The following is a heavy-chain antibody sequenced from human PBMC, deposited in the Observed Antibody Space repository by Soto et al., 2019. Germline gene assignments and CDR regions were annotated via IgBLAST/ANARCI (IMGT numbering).Heavy chain of an antibody. CDR3: ARASPTGGKQLVRGRGYYYGMDV. Sequence: GGSLRLSCAASGFTFSSYWMHWVPQAPGKGLVWVSRINSDGSSTSYADSVKGRFTISRDNAKNTLYLQMNSLRAEDTAVYYCARASPTGGKQLVRGRGYYYGMDVWGQGTTVTVSS. CDR1: GFTFSSYW. D-gene: IGHD6-6*01. V-gene: IGHV3-74*01. J-gene: IGHJ6*02. CDR2: INSDGSST.